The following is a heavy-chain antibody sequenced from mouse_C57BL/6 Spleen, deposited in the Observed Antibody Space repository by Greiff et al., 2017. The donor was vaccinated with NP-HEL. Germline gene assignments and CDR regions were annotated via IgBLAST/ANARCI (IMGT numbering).Heavy chain of an antibody. V-gene: IGHV14-1*01. Sequence: VQLKESGAELVRPGASVKLSCTASGFNIKDYYMHWVKQRPEQGLEWIGRIDPEDGDTEYAPKFQGKATMTADTSSNTAYLQLSSLTSEDTAVYYCTAPIYYDYSYAMDYWGQGTSVTVSS. J-gene: IGHJ4*01. CDR1: GFNIKDYY. CDR2: IDPEDGDT. CDR3: TAPIYYDYSYAMDY. D-gene: IGHD2-4*01.